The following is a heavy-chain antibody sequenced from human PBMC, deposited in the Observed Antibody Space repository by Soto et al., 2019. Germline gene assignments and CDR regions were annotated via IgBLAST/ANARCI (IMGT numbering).Heavy chain of an antibody. CDR2: IYHSGST. Sequence: SETLSLTCAVSSGSISSSNWWRWVRQPPGEGLEWIGEIYHSGSTNYNPSLKSRVTISVDKSKNQLSLQLSSGTAADTAVYYCGAVPAADAGTGTPPRDAFDIWGQGTMVTVSS. CDR3: GAVPAADAGTGTPPRDAFDI. D-gene: IGHD2-2*01. CDR1: SGSISSSNW. J-gene: IGHJ3*02. V-gene: IGHV4-4*02.